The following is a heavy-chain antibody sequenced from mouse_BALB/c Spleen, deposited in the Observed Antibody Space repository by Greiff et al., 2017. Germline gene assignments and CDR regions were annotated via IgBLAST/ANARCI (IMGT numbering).Heavy chain of an antibody. D-gene: IGHD1-1*01. CDR2: IRLKSNNYAT. CDR1: GFTFSNYW. CDR3: TRPPYGSSFDY. Sequence: EVMLVESGGGLVQPGGSMKLSCVASGFTFSNYWMNWVRQSPEKGLEWVAEIRLKSNNYATHYAESVKGRFTISRDDSKSSVYLQMNNLRAEDTGIYYCTRPPYGSSFDYWGQGTTLTVSS. J-gene: IGHJ2*01. V-gene: IGHV6-6*02.